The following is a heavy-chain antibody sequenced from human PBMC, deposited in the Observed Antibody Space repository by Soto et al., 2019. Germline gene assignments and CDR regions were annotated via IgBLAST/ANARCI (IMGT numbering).Heavy chain of an antibody. J-gene: IGHJ6*02. CDR2: INHSGST. CDR1: GGSFSGYY. V-gene: IGHV4-34*01. Sequence: QVQLQQWGAGLLKPSETLSLTCAVYGGSFSGYYWSWIRQPPGKGLEWIGEINHSGSTNYNPSLKSRVTXAXEXLKTQSSLKRSSVPAADTTVYYCARARSDRRYSMDVWGQGTTVTVSS. CDR3: ARARSDRRYSMDV.